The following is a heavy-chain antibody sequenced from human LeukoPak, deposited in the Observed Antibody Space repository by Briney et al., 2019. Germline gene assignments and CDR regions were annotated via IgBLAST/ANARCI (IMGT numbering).Heavy chain of an antibody. CDR2: IKSKADGGKT. Sequence: PGRSLRLSCTASGFTFSNAWMSWVRQAPGKGLEWVGRIKSKADGGKTEYAAHMKGRFTNSKNDSKNTLYQRINRPRDEDTAVYYCGRVPVCAIVGATTLDLWGQGTRVSVS. CDR1: GFTFSNAW. V-gene: IGHV3-15*01. D-gene: IGHD1-26*01. J-gene: IGHJ1*01. CDR3: GRVPVCAIVGATTLDL.